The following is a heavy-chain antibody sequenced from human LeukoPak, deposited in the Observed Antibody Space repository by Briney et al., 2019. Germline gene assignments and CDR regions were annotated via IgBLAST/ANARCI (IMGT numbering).Heavy chain of an antibody. Sequence: GGSLRLSCAASGFTFSSYGMNWVRQAPGKGLEWVSAISGSGGSTYYADSVKGRFTISRGNSKNTLYLRMNSLKTGDTAVYYCTTARNMVRGVIPLDYWGQGTLVTVSS. D-gene: IGHD3-10*01. CDR2: ISGSGGST. V-gene: IGHV3-23*01. J-gene: IGHJ4*02. CDR3: TTARNMVRGVIPLDY. CDR1: GFTFSSYG.